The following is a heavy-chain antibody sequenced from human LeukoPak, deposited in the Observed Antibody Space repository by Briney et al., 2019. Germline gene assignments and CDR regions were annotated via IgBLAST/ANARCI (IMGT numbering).Heavy chain of an antibody. D-gene: IGHD6-13*01. CDR2: IYYSGST. Sequence: SETLSLTCTVSGGSISSYYWSWIRQPPGKGLEWIGYIYYSGSTYYNPSLKSRVTISVDTSKNQFSLKLSSVTAADTAVYYCASIAAAGTSFDYWGQGTLVTVSS. CDR3: ASIAAAGTSFDY. V-gene: IGHV4-59*04. CDR1: GGSISSYY. J-gene: IGHJ4*02.